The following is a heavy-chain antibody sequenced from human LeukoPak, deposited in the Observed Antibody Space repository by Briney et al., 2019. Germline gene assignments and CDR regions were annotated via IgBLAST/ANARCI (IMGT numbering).Heavy chain of an antibody. D-gene: IGHD2-2*01. Sequence: GGSLRLSCVVSGLTFSNSAMTWVRQAPGKGLEYISIITDRGSNTFYADSVKGRFTISRDTSINTLFLQMSSLGVDDKAVYYCATVGGSCASSNCYAYFDYWGQGTLLTVSS. CDR3: ATVGGSCASSNCYAYFDY. V-gene: IGHV3-23*01. CDR1: GLTFSNSA. J-gene: IGHJ4*01. CDR2: ITDRGSNT.